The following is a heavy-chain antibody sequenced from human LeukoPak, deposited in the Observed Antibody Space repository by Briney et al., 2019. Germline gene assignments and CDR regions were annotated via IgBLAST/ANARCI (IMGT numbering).Heavy chain of an antibody. CDR1: GFTFSDYY. V-gene: IGHV3-11*01. CDR3: ARSGWVAVVYFDY. J-gene: IGHJ4*02. CDR2: ISSSGSTI. Sequence: PGGSLRLSCAASGFTFSDYYMSWIRQAPGKGLEWVSYISSSGSTIYYADSVKGRFTISRDNAKNSLYLQINSLRAEDTAVYYCARSGWVAVVYFDYWGQGTLVTVSS. D-gene: IGHD6-19*01.